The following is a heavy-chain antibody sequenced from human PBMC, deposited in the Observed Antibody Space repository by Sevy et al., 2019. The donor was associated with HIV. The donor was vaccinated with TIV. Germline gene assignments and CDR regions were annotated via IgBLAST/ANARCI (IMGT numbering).Heavy chain of an antibody. V-gene: IGHV5-51*01. J-gene: IGHJ4*02. CDR3: ARHNRGYSYGYDY. D-gene: IGHD5-18*01. CDR1: GYSFTSDW. CDR2: IYPGDSDT. Sequence: GESLKISCKGSGYSFTSDWIGWVRQMPGKGLEWIGIIYPGDSDTRYSPSFQGQVTISADKSINTAYLQWSSLKASDTAMYYCARHNRGYSYGYDYWGQGTLVTVSS.